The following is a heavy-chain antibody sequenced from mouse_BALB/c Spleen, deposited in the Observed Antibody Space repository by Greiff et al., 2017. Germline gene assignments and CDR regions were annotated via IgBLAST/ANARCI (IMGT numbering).Heavy chain of an antibody. J-gene: IGHJ4*01. V-gene: IGHV1-63*02. D-gene: IGHD1-2*01. CDR3: ARKGITTAMRAMDY. Sequence: VKLMESGAELVRPGTSVKISCKASGYTFTNYWLGWVKQRPGHGLEWIGDIYPGGGYTNYNEKFKGKATLTADTSSSTAYMQLSSLTSEDSAVYFCARKGITTAMRAMDYWGQGTSVTVSS. CDR2: IYPGGGYT. CDR1: GYTFTNYW.